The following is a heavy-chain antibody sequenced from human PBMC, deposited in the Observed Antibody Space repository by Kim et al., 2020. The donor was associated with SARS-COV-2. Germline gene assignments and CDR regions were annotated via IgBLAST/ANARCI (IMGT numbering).Heavy chain of an antibody. V-gene: IGHV4-34*01. J-gene: IGHJ4*02. CDR3: AARTLSLDDY. Sequence: SETLSLTCAVYGGSFSGYYWSWIRQPPRKGLEWIGEINHSGSTNYNPSLKSRVTISVDTSKNQFSLKLSSVTAADTAVYYCAARTLSLDDYWGQGTLVTVSS. CDR1: GGSFSGYY. CDR2: INHSGST.